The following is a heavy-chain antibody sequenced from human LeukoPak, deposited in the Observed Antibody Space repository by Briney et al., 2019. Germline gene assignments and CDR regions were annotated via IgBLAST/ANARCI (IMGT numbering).Heavy chain of an antibody. Sequence: GSLRLSCAASGFPVSSNYMSWVRQAPGKGLEWVSVIHSGGSTYYADSVKGRFTISRDNSKNMVYLQMNSLRAEDTAVCYCAREGYSSSWGHFDFWGQGTLVTVSS. V-gene: IGHV3-53*01. CDR1: GFPVSSNY. J-gene: IGHJ4*02. CDR3: AREGYSSSWGHFDF. D-gene: IGHD6-13*01. CDR2: IHSGGST.